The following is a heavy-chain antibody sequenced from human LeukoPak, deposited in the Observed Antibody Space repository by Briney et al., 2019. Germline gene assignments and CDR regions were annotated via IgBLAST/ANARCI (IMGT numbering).Heavy chain of an antibody. Sequence: GGSLRLSCAASGFTFSSYSMNWVRQAPGKGLEWVSYISSSSSTIYYADSVKGRFTISRDNAKNSLYLQMNSLRAEDTAVYYCARDRLLDLRYCRSTSCYTGFDYWGQGTLVTVSS. J-gene: IGHJ4*02. CDR2: ISSSSSTI. V-gene: IGHV3-48*04. CDR1: GFTFSSYS. D-gene: IGHD2-2*02. CDR3: ARDRLLDLRYCRSTSCYTGFDY.